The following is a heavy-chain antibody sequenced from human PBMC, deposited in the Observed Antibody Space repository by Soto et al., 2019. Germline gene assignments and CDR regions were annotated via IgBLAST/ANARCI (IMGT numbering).Heavy chain of an antibody. CDR3: AREVVEVAETTSLWLDP. D-gene: IGHD2-15*01. J-gene: IGHJ5*02. CDR1: GFTLTSHY. CDR2: INPSGGGT. Sequence: ASVKVSCKASGFTLTSHYMHWVRQAPGQGLEWMGMINPSGGGTSYAQKLQGRVTMTRDTSTSTVYMELRSLRSEDTAVYYCAREVVEVAETTSLWLDPWGLGTLVTVSS. V-gene: IGHV1-46*04.